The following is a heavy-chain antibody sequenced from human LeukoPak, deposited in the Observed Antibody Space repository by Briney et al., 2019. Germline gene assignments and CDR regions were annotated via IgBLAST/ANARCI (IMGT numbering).Heavy chain of an antibody. CDR3: ARIAAGGIAVAGLDY. CDR2: ISSSTIYT. Sequence: GGSLRLSCAASGFTFSSYGMNWVRQAPGKGLEWVSSISSSTIYTYYADSVKGRFTISRDNAKNSLYLQMNSLRAEDTAAYYCARIAAGGIAVAGLDYWGQGTLVTVSS. CDR1: GFTFSSYG. V-gene: IGHV3-21*01. D-gene: IGHD6-19*01. J-gene: IGHJ4*02.